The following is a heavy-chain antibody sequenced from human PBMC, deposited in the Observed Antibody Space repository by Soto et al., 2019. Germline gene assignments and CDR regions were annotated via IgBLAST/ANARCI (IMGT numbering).Heavy chain of an antibody. Sequence: PGESLKISCKGSGYSFTSYWISWVRQMPGKGLEWMGRIDPSDSYTNYSPSFQGHVTISADKSISTAYLQWSSLKASDTAMYYCARQDVSDVVPAAMIGGSWFDPWGQGTLVTVSS. J-gene: IGHJ5*02. CDR1: GYSFTSYW. D-gene: IGHD2-2*01. V-gene: IGHV5-10-1*01. CDR3: ARQDVSDVVPAAMIGGSWFDP. CDR2: IDPSDSYT.